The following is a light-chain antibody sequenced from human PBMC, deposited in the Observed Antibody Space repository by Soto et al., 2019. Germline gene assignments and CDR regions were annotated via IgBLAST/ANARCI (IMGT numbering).Light chain of an antibody. CDR1: QSVSSY. CDR3: QQYGSSPPRT. CDR2: DAS. V-gene: IGKV3-20*01. J-gene: IGKJ1*01. Sequence: TVLTQSAGTLSLSPGGRATLSCRASQSVSSYLAWYQQKPGQAPRLLIYDASNRATGIPARFSGSGSGADFTLTISRLEPEDFAVYYCQQYGSSPPRTFGQGTKVDIK.